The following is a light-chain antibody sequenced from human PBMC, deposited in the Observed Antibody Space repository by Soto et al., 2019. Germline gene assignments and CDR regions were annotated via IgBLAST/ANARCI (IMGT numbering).Light chain of an antibody. V-gene: IGKV4-1*01. CDR2: WAS. Sequence: DIVMTQSPDSLAVSLGERATINCKSSQSVLYSSNNNNYLAWYQQKPGQPPKLLIYWASTRESGVPDRFSGSGSGTDFTLTISSLQAEDVAVYYFQQYYSTPRTFGQGTKVEIK. CDR3: QQYYSTPRT. J-gene: IGKJ1*01. CDR1: QSVLYSSNNNNY.